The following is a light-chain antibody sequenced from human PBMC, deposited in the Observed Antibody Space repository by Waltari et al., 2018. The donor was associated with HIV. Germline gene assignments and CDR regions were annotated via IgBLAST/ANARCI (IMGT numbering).Light chain of an antibody. Sequence: QPVLTQPPSASASLGASLTLTCPLSSGYSNYHQAWYHQRPGKGPRFVMRVGTGGIGGSKGDGVPDRFSVLGSGLNRYLTIKNIQEEDESDYHCGAGHGSGSKFVYVFGTGTKVTVL. CDR1: SGYSNYH. CDR2: VGTGGIGG. V-gene: IGLV9-49*01. J-gene: IGLJ1*01. CDR3: GAGHGSGSKFVYV.